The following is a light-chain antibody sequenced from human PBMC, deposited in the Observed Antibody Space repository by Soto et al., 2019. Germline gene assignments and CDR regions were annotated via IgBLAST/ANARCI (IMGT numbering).Light chain of an antibody. CDR1: QSVSSN. CDR2: DAS. CDR3: QQRSNRLT. Sequence: EIVMTQSPATLSVSPGERATLSCRASQSVSSNLAWYQQKPGQAPRLLVYDASNRATGIPARFSGSGSGADFTLTISSLEPEDSAVYYCQQRSNRLTFGGGTKVDIK. J-gene: IGKJ4*01. V-gene: IGKV3-11*01.